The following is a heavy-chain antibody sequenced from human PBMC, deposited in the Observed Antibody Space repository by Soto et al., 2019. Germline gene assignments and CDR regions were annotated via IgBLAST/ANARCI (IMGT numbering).Heavy chain of an antibody. Sequence: EVQLLESGGGLVQLGGSLRLSCAASGFTFNSYAMSWVRQAPGKGLEWASAIGSDGTAIQYADSVKGRFTISKDNSRDMLYLQMNSLRAEDTAVYYCARPGLTVPGTRYFDHWGQGALVTVSS. CDR3: ARPGLTVPGTRYFDH. D-gene: IGHD6-19*01. CDR2: IGSDGTAI. J-gene: IGHJ4*02. CDR1: GFTFNSYA. V-gene: IGHV3-23*05.